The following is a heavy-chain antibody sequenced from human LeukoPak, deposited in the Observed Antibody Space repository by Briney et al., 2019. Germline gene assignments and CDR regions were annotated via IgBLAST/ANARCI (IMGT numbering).Heavy chain of an antibody. CDR2: ISGNGGVT. J-gene: IGHJ4*02. V-gene: IGHV3-23*01. CDR1: GFTFSGYA. CDR3: ARDRVPGTSPKMDY. D-gene: IGHD1-7*01. Sequence: GGSLRPSCATSGFTFSGYAMSWVRQAPGKGLEWVSVISGNGGVTDYADSVKGRFTISRDNSKNTLYLQMSSLTAEDTALYYCARDRVPGTSPKMDYWGQGTQVTVSS.